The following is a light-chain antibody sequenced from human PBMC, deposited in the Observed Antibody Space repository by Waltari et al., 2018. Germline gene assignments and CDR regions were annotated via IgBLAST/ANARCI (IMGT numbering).Light chain of an antibody. Sequence: VGGYDYVSWYQHHPGKAPKLIIYGVNNRPSGVSDRFSGSKSGNAASLTISGLQAEDEADYYCCSFTATNTWVFGGGTKLTVL. V-gene: IGLV2-14*01. CDR3: CSFTATNTWV. CDR1: VGGYDY. J-gene: IGLJ3*02. CDR2: GVN.